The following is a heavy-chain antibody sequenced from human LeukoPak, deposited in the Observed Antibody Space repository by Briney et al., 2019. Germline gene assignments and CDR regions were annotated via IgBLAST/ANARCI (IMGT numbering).Heavy chain of an antibody. D-gene: IGHD3-22*01. Sequence: PGGSLRLSCAASGFTFSSYSMNWVRQAPGKGLEWVSYISSSSSTIYYADSVKGRFTISRDSAKNSLYLQMNSLRAEDTAVYYCARDHPDYYDSSGYSDYWGQGTLVTVSS. CDR2: ISSSSSTI. J-gene: IGHJ4*02. CDR3: ARDHPDYYDSSGYSDY. CDR1: GFTFSSYS. V-gene: IGHV3-48*01.